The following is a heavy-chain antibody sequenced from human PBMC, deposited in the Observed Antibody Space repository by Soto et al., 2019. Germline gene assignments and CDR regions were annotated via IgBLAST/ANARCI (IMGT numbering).Heavy chain of an antibody. D-gene: IGHD2-15*01. CDR2: VIPLLDAS. Sequence: QVHLVQSGAYVKKPGSSVKISCTASGAAFSNYTFTWVRRAPGEGLEWVGRVIPLLDASNYAEKFQDRVTISADRSTSTVYMELSGLRSEDSAIYYCASGKSQMSQDRMGFYYYMDVWGKGTSVTVSS. CDR1: GAAFSNYT. CDR3: ASGKSQMSQDRMGFYYYMDV. V-gene: IGHV1-69*08. J-gene: IGHJ6*03.